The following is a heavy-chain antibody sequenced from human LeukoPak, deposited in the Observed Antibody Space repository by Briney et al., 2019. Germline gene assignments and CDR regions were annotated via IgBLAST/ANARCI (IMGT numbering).Heavy chain of an antibody. CDR1: GFTFDDYD. Sequence: GGSLRLSCAASGFTFDDYDMHWVRQAPGKGLEWVAGISWNSDTIVYADSVKGRFTISRDNARNSLFLQMNSLRAEDTAVYYCAKDNTITIFGVVNWGQGTLVTVSS. J-gene: IGHJ4*02. V-gene: IGHV3-9*01. D-gene: IGHD3-3*01. CDR2: ISWNSDTI. CDR3: AKDNTITIFGVVN.